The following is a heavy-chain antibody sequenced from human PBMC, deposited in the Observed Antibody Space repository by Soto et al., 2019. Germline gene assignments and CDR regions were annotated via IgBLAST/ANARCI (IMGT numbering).Heavy chain of an antibody. D-gene: IGHD5-12*01. J-gene: IGHJ4*02. CDR3: AGTRGYSGYDPLDY. CDR2: INSNGGST. V-gene: IGHV3-64*01. CDR1: GFTFSSYA. Sequence: EVQLVESGGGLVQPGGSLRLSCAASGFTFSSYAMHWVRQAPGKGLEYVSVINSNGGSTFYANSVKGRFTITRDNSKNTLYLQMGSLRAEDMVVYYCAGTRGYSGYDPLDYWGQGTLVTVSS.